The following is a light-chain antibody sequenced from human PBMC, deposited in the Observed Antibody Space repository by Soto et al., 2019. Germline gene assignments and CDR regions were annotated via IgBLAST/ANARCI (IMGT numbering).Light chain of an antibody. CDR2: EVS. V-gene: IGLV2-8*01. CDR3: SSFAGSSIALLV. CDR1: SSDVGGYNY. J-gene: IGLJ1*01. Sequence: QSVLTQPPSASGSPGQSVTISCTGTSSDVGGYNYVSWYQQHPGRAHKLLIYEVSKRPSGVPDRFSGSKSDNTASLTVSGLQAEDEADYFCSSFAGSSIALLVFGTGTKVTVL.